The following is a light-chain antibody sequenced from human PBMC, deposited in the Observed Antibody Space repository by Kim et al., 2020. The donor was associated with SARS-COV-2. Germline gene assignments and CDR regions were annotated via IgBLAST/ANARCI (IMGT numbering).Light chain of an antibody. J-gene: IGKJ4*01. CDR2: GAA. V-gene: IGKV3-15*01. CDR1: QSISRS. CDR3: QQLIT. Sequence: ATLSVSPGESVTLSCRASQSISRSLAWYQQKPGQAPRLLIYGAASRPADVPGRFSGSGSGTQFTLTISSLQSEDFAVYYCQQLITFGGGTKVDIK.